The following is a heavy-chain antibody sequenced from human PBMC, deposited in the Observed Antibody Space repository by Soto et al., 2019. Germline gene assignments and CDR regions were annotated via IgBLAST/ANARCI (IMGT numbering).Heavy chain of an antibody. D-gene: IGHD4-17*01. J-gene: IGHJ6*02. CDR1: GFTFSDHY. CDR3: ASLTAVTRYYGMDV. V-gene: IGHV3-72*01. Sequence: EVQLVESGGGLVQPGGSLRLSCAASGFTFSDHYMDWVRQAPGKGREWVGRTRNKANSYTTEYAASVKGRFTISRDDSKNSLYLQMNSLKTEDTAVYYCASLTAVTRYYGMDVWGQGTTVTVSS. CDR2: TRNKANSYTT.